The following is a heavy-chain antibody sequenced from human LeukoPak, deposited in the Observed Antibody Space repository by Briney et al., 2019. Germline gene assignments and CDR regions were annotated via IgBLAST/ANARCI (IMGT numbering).Heavy chain of an antibody. J-gene: IGHJ4*02. V-gene: IGHV3-48*04. Sequence: PGGSLRLSCAASGFTFSNYWVHWVRQAPGKGLEWVSYISSSSSTIYYADSVKGRFTISRDNAKNSLYLQMNSLRAEDTAVYYCARVRTSYYDSSGPLGYWGQGTLVTVSS. D-gene: IGHD3-22*01. CDR3: ARVRTSYYDSSGPLGY. CDR1: GFTFSNYW. CDR2: ISSSSSTI.